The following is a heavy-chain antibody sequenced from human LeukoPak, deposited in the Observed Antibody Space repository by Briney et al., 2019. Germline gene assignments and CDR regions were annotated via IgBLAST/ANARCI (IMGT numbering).Heavy chain of an antibody. D-gene: IGHD3-16*01. CDR3: AKALGDGWAYDY. CDR2: ISWNSGSI. V-gene: IGHV3-9*01. J-gene: IGHJ4*02. CDR1: GFTFDDYA. Sequence: GGSLRLSCAASGFTFDDYAMPWVRQAPGKGLEWVSGISWNSGSIGYADSVKGRFTISRDNAKNSLYLQMNSLRAEDTALYYCAKALGDGWAYDYWGQGTQVTVSS.